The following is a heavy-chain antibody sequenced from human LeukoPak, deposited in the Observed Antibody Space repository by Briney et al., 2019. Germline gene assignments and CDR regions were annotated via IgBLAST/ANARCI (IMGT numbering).Heavy chain of an antibody. CDR3: ARQLGRIAAAGTRVFGY. CDR1: GYTFTGYY. J-gene: IGHJ4*02. D-gene: IGHD6-13*01. Sequence: ASVKVSCKASGYTFTGYYMHWVRQAPGQGLEWMGWINPNSGDTNSAQKFQGRVTMTRDTSISTAYMELRRLRSDDTAVYYCARQLGRIAAAGTRVFGYWGQGTLVTVSS. CDR2: INPNSGDT. V-gene: IGHV1-2*02.